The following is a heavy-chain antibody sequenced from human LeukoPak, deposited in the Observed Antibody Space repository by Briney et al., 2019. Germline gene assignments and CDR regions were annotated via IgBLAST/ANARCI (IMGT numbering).Heavy chain of an antibody. Sequence: PGGSLRLSCAASGFTFNSYAMSWVRQAPGKGLEWVSAISGSGGSTYYADSVKGRFTISRDNSKNTLYLQMNSLRAEDTAVYYCAKGGYCSGGSCYHHYFDYWGQGTLVTVSS. CDR1: GFTFNSYA. V-gene: IGHV3-23*01. J-gene: IGHJ4*02. CDR3: AKGGYCSGGSCYHHYFDY. CDR2: ISGSGGST. D-gene: IGHD2-15*01.